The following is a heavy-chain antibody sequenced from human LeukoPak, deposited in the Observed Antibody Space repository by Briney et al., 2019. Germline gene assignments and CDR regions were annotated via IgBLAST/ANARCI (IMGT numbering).Heavy chain of an antibody. CDR2: IYYSGST. Sequence: SETLSLTCTVSGGSIRSSTDYWGWIRQPPGKELEWIGSIYYSGSTYYNPSLKSRVTISVDTSKNQFSLKLNSVTAADTAVYYCARVEEGYGSGRRENYYYYYMDVWGKGATVTISS. V-gene: IGHV4-39*07. D-gene: IGHD3-10*01. J-gene: IGHJ6*03. CDR1: GGSIRSSTDY. CDR3: ARVEEGYGSGRRENYYYYYMDV.